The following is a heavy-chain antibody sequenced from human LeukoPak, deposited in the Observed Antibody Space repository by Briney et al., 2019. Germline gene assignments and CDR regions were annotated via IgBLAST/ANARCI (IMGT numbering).Heavy chain of an antibody. CDR2: IYLGDSDT. CDR3: SRHRPYSSGWRHFDY. J-gene: IGHJ4*02. D-gene: IGHD6-19*01. CDR1: GHSFTTYW. Sequence: GESLKISCKASGHSFTTYWIGWVRQMPGKGLEWMGIIYLGDSDTRYSASFEGQVTISADKPISTAYLQWSSLKASDPAMYYCSRHRPYSSGWRHFDYWGQGTLVTVSS. V-gene: IGHV5-51*01.